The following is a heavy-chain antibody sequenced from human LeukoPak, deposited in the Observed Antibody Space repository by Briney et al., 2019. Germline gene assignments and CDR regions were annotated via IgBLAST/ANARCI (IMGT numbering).Heavy chain of an antibody. CDR3: ARGGGSYYFDY. CDR1: GFTVSSNY. J-gene: IGHJ4*02. V-gene: IGHV3-53*01. CDR2: IYSGGST. Sequence: GGSLRLSCPASGFTVSSNYMSWVRQAPGKGLEWVSVIYSGGSTYYADSVKGRFTISRDNSKNTLYLQMNSLRAEDTAVYYCARGGGSYYFDYWGQGTLVTVSS. D-gene: IGHD1-26*01.